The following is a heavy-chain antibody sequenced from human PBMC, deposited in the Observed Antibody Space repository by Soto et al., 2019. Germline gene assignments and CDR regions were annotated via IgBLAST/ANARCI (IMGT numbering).Heavy chain of an antibody. V-gene: IGHV4-4*02. Sequence: PSETLSLTCAVSGGSISSSNWWSWVRRPPGKGLEWIGEIYHSGSTNYNPSLKSRVTISVDKSKNQFSLKLSSVTAADTAVYYCARADCSGGSCYSKNWGQGTLVTVSS. D-gene: IGHD2-15*01. CDR1: GGSISSSNW. J-gene: IGHJ4*02. CDR2: IYHSGST. CDR3: ARADCSGGSCYSKN.